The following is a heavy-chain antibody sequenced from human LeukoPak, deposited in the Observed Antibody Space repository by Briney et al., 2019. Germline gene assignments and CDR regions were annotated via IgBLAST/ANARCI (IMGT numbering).Heavy chain of an antibody. CDR2: INNSGST. V-gene: IGHV4-34*01. CDR1: GGSFSGYY. J-gene: IGHJ4*02. D-gene: IGHD6-13*01. CDR3: ARGLVNGGPKYSSNRYYRWRHHFDY. Sequence: SETLSLTCAVYGGSFSGYYWSWIRQPPGKGLEWIGEINNSGSTNYNPSLKRRVTISVDTSKNQFSIKLSSLTAADTAVYYCARGLVNGGPKYSSNRYYRWRHHFDYWGQGTLVTVSS.